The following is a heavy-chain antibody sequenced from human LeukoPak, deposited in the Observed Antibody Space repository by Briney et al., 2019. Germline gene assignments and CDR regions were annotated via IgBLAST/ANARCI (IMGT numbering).Heavy chain of an antibody. CDR2: ISSGGST. D-gene: IGHD2-2*01. CDR1: GFTFSNYA. Sequence: PGGSLRLSCTASGFTFSNYAMSWVRQPPGKGLEWVSGISSGGSTYYADSVKGRFTISRDNSKNTLYLQMNSLRAVDTAVYYCARVKGYQGYFDNWGQGTLVTFST. J-gene: IGHJ4*02. CDR3: ARVKGYQGYFDN. V-gene: IGHV3-23*01.